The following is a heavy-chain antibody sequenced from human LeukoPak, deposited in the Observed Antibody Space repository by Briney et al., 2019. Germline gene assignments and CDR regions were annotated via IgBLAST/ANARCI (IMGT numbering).Heavy chain of an antibody. CDR1: GGSINTYY. V-gene: IGHV4-4*07. Sequence: SETLSLTCTVSGGSINTYYWTWIRQSAGKGLDWIGRLFSSGGTGYNPSLKSRVSMSVDTSKSQISLEMTSVTAADTAVYYCSRGLVYSSGYDYGSDVWGQGITVTVSS. J-gene: IGHJ6*02. D-gene: IGHD6-19*01. CDR2: LFSSGGT. CDR3: SRGLVYSSGYDYGSDV.